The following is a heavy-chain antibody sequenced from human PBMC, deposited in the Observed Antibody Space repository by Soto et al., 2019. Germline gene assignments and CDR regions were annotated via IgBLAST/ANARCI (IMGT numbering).Heavy chain of an antibody. CDR3: ARDLGGYHQSY. V-gene: IGHV1-18*01. D-gene: IGHD3-22*01. CDR1: GYTFTSYA. J-gene: IGHJ4*02. CDR2: INAYNGNT. Sequence: TSVKVSCKASGYTFTSYAMHWVRQAPGQRLEWMGWINAYNGNTNYAQKLQGRVTMTTDTSTSTAYMELRSLRSDDTAVYYCARDLGGYHQSYWGQGTLVTVSS.